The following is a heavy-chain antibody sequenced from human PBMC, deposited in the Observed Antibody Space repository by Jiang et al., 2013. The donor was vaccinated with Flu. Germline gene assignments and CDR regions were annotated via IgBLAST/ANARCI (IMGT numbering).Heavy chain of an antibody. Sequence: VQLVESGGGLVQPGGSLRLSCAASGFTVSSNYMSWVRQAPGKGLEWVSVIYSGGSTYYADSVKGRFTISRDNSKNTLYLQMNSLRAADTAVYYCARDNTPNYYYHGMDVWGKGTTVTVSS. CDR3: ARDNTPNYYYHGMDV. J-gene: IGHJ6*04. CDR1: GFTVSSNY. CDR2: IYSGGST. V-gene: IGHV3-66*01.